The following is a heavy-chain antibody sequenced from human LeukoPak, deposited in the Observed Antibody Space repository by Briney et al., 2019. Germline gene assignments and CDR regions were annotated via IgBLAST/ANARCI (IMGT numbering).Heavy chain of an antibody. CDR2: INTNTGNP. D-gene: IGHD1-14*01. V-gene: IGHV7-4-1*02. J-gene: IGHJ4*02. CDR1: GYTFTDYY. CDR3: ARDRTLFDY. Sequence: VASVKVSCKASGYTFTDYYMHWVRQAPGQGLEWMGWINTNTGNPTYAQGFTGRFVFSLDTSVSTAYLQISSLKTEDTAVYYCARDRTLFDYWGQGTLVTVSS.